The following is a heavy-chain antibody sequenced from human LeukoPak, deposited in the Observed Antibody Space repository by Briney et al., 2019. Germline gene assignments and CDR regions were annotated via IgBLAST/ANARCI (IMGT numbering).Heavy chain of an antibody. D-gene: IGHD1-26*01. V-gene: IGHV1-18*01. CDR3: ARDGTSTDDY. Sequence: ASVKVSCKASGYTFSNFGINWVRQAPGQGLEWMGWISGNNDNPNYGQKFQGRFTVTTDSSTNTAYMELTYLRFDDTAVYYCARDGTSTDDYWGQGTQVTVSS. CDR2: ISGNNDNP. J-gene: IGHJ4*02. CDR1: GYTFSNFG.